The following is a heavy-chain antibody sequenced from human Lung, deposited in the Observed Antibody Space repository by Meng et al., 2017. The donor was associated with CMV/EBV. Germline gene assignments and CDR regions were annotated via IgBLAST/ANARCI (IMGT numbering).Heavy chain of an antibody. Sequence: QITLKESGPTLVKPXQTLTLTCTFSGFSLSTSGVGVGWIRQPPGKALEWLALIYWDDDKRYRPSLKNRLIITEDTSKNQVVLTLLNMHPVDTATYYCVHAIGQWQLQGTYFDYWGQGTLVTVSS. V-gene: IGHV2-5*02. CDR1: GFSLSTSGVG. J-gene: IGHJ4*02. CDR2: IYWDDDK. D-gene: IGHD6-19*01. CDR3: VHAIGQWQLQGTYFDY.